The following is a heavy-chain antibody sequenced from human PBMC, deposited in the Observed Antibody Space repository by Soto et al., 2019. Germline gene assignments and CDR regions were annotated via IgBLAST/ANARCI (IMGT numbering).Heavy chain of an antibody. D-gene: IGHD5-18*01. J-gene: IGHJ4*02. CDR1: GGSISSGGYY. CDR2: IYYSGST. Sequence: SETLSLTCTVSGGSISSGGYYWSWIRQHPGKGLEWIGYIYYSGSTSCAPSLESRVTISAVTAKNQFSLKLSSVTAADTAVSYCARSGYSYGPDPLIYWGQGTLVTVSS. V-gene: IGHV4-31*03. CDR3: ARSGYSYGPDPLIY.